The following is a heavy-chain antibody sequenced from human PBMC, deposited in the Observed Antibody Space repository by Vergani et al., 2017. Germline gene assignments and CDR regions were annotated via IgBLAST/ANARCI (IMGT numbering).Heavy chain of an antibody. CDR2: IFRSGTT. Sequence: QVQLQESGPGLVKPSQTLSLTCTASGDSLSSSDHYWSWIRQRSDKGLEWVGHIFRSGTTYYNPSLKSRLIMSVDTSKNQFSLKLTSVTAADTAMYYCARENVVIARIFDFWGQGTLVTVSS. CDR1: GDSLSSSDHY. D-gene: IGHD2-21*01. CDR3: ARENVVIARIFDF. V-gene: IGHV4-31*03. J-gene: IGHJ4*02.